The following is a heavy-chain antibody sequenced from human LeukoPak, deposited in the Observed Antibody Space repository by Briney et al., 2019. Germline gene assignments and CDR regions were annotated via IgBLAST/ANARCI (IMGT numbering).Heavy chain of an antibody. J-gene: IGHJ6*02. CDR2: IYTIGGT. V-gene: IGHV4-4*07. Sequence: PSETLSLTCTVSGGSISSYYWSWIRQPAGKGLEWIGGIYTIGGTNYNPSLKSRVTMSVDTSKNQFSLKLSSVTAADTAVYYCARSYYDFWSGYYPYYYYYGMDVWGQGTTVTVSS. CDR3: ARSYYDFWSGYYPYYYYYGMDV. D-gene: IGHD3-3*01. CDR1: GGSISSYY.